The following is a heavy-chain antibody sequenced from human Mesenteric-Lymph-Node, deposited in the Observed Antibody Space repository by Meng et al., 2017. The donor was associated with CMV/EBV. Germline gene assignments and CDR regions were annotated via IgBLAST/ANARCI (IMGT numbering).Heavy chain of an antibody. J-gene: IGHJ4*02. CDR3: VKDSGSYSFDY. D-gene: IGHD1-26*01. Sequence: GESLKISCAASGFTFSSYAMSWVRQAPGKGLEWVSVIYSGGSSTYYADSVKGRFTISRDNSKNTLYLQMNSLRAEDTAVYYCVKDSGSYSFDYWGQGTLVTVSS. CDR2: IYSGGSST. CDR1: GFTFSSYA. V-gene: IGHV3-23*03.